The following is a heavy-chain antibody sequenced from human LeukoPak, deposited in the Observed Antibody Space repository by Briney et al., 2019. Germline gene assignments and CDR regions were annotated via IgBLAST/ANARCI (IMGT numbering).Heavy chain of an antibody. V-gene: IGHV4-39*01. CDR2: IYYSGNT. CDR1: GDSISSNNYD. Sequence: ASETLSLTCTVSGDSISSNNYDWGWIRQPPGKGLEWIASIYYSGNTFYSPSLKSRVTISVDTSKNQFSLKLSSVTAADTAVYYCARQTYYDFWSGYYDYWGQGTLVTVSS. D-gene: IGHD3-3*01. CDR3: ARQTYYDFWSGYYDY. J-gene: IGHJ4*02.